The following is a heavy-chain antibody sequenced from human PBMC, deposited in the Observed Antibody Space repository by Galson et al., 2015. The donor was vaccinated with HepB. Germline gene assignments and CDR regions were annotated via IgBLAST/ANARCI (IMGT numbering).Heavy chain of an antibody. D-gene: IGHD2-2*01. Sequence: SETLSLTCTVSGGSVSSSSNFWGWMRQPPGEGLEWIASISKSGNTYYTPSLKSRVTISVDTSKNQFSLKMSSVTAADTAVYYCARLGRDPAYQLLRVDFDYWGQGTLVTVSS. CDR2: ISKSGNT. CDR1: GGSVSSSSNF. V-gene: IGHV4-39*07. CDR3: ARLGRDPAYQLLRVDFDY. J-gene: IGHJ4*02.